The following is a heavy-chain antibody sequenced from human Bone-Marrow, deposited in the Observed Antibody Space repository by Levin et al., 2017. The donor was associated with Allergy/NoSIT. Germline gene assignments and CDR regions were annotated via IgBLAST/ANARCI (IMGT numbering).Heavy chain of an antibody. J-gene: IGHJ4*02. Sequence: PGGSLRLSCKASGSTFTDYGISWVRQAPGHGLEWMGWINNNNGNTHYAQKFQGRVTMTTDTSTSTAYMELRSLRSDDTAVYYCARGFDCWGQGTPVTVSS. CDR1: GSTFTDYG. CDR2: INNNNGNT. V-gene: IGHV1-18*01. CDR3: ARGFDC.